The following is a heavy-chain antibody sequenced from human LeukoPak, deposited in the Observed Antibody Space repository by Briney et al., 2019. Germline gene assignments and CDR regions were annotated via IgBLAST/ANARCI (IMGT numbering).Heavy chain of an antibody. D-gene: IGHD6-19*01. J-gene: IGHJ4*02. CDR3: ARVIAVAGMDYFDY. CDR2: INPNSGGT. V-gene: IGHV1-2*02. CDR1: GYTFTGYY. Sequence: ASVKVSCKASGYTFTGYYMHSVRQAPGQGLEWMGWINPNSGGTNYAQKFQGRVTMTRDTSISTAYMELSRLRSDDTAVYYCARVIAVAGMDYFDYWGQGTLVTVSS.